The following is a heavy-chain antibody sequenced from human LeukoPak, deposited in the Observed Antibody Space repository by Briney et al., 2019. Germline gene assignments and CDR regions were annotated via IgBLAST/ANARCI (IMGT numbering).Heavy chain of an antibody. J-gene: IGHJ4*02. CDR1: GFTLTNYF. Sequence: GGSLRLSCAASGFTLTNYFMTWVRQAPGTGLEWVALIRQDGSDKYYVDSVKGRFTISRDNADNLLSLQMNSLRVDDTAVYYCGRGAALNWNSGGIDYWGQGTLVTVSS. CDR3: GRGAALNWNSGGIDY. CDR2: IRQDGSDK. V-gene: IGHV3-7*01. D-gene: IGHD1-1*01.